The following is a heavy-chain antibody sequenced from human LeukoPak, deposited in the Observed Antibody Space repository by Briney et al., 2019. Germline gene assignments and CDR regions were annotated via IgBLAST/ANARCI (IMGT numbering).Heavy chain of an antibody. V-gene: IGHV4-59*01. D-gene: IGHD5-12*01. Sequence: PSETLSLTCTVSGDSISSYYWSWIRQPPGKGLEWIAYIDYRGSTTYNPSLKSRVTISVDTSRNQFSLKLSSVTAADTAVYYCAGSRSGYSYDHAAFDIWGQGTMVTVSS. CDR3: AGSRSGYSYDHAAFDI. J-gene: IGHJ3*02. CDR2: IDYRGST. CDR1: GDSISSYY.